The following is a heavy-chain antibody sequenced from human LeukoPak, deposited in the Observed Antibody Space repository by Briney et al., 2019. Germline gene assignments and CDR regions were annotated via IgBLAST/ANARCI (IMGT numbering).Heavy chain of an antibody. CDR2: ISSSSSYT. CDR3: ASGSPDY. D-gene: IGHD5-12*01. CDR1: GFTFSDYY. Sequence: GGSLRLSCAASGFTFSDYYMGWLRQAPGKGLEWVSYISSSSSYTNYADPVKGRFTISRDNAKNSLYLQMNSLRAEDTAVYYCASGSPDYWGQGTLVTVSS. J-gene: IGHJ4*02. V-gene: IGHV3-11*06.